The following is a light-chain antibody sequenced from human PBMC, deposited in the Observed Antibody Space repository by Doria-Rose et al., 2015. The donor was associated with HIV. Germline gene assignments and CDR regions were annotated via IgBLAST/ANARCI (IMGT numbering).Light chain of an antibody. J-gene: IGLJ3*02. CDR3: AAWDDSLSGWV. CDR2: RNN. CDR1: SSNIGSNY. Sequence: LSQEPSASGTPGQRVTISCSGSSSNIGSNYVYWYQQLPGTAPELLIYRNNQRPSGVPDRFSGSKSGTSASLAISGLRSEDEADYYCAAWDDSLSGWVFGGGTKLTVL. V-gene: IGLV1-47*01.